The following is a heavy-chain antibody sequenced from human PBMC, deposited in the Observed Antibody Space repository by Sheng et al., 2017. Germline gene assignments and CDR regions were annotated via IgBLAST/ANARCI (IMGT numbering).Heavy chain of an antibody. J-gene: IGHJ6*02. CDR2: ISFDGSNK. CDR3: ARGGGASHYYGMDV. V-gene: IGHV3-30*04. Sequence: QVQLVESGGGVVQPGRSLRLSCAASGFTFSPYAMHWVRQAPGKGLECVALISFDGSNKYYADSVKGRFTISRDNSRSTVFLQMNSLTTEDTAVYYCARGGGASHYYGMDVWGQGTTVTVSS. D-gene: IGHD3-16*01. CDR1: GFTFSPYA.